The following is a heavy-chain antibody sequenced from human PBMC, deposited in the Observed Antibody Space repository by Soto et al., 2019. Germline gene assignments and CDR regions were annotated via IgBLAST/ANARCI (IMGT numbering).Heavy chain of an antibody. CDR3: ARVPSGDYVDY. D-gene: IGHD3-10*01. Sequence: SETLSLTCTVSGGSISNADYFWSWTRQPPGKGLEWVASIFYSGTTYYNPSLKSRLTISLGTSSNQLSLKLTSVTAADTAIYYCARVPSGDYVDYWGQGTLVTVSS. V-gene: IGHV4-30-4*01. CDR1: GGSISNADYF. J-gene: IGHJ4*02. CDR2: IFYSGTT.